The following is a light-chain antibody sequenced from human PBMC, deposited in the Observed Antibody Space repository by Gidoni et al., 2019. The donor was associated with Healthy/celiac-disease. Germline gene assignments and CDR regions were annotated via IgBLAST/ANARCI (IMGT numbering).Light chain of an antibody. Sequence: AIRMTQSPSSFSASTGDRVTITCRASQGISSYLAWYQQKPGKAPKLLIYAASTLQSGVPSRFSGSGSGTDFTLTISCLQSEDFATYCCQQYYSYPWQFGQGTKVEIK. CDR2: AAS. CDR1: QGISSY. V-gene: IGKV1-8*01. J-gene: IGKJ1*01. CDR3: QQYYSYPWQ.